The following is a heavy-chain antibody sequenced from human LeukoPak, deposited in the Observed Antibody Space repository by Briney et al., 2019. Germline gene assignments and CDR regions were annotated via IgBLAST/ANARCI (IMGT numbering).Heavy chain of an antibody. D-gene: IGHD4-23*01. CDR1: GFTFSSYA. CDR2: ISYDGSNK. V-gene: IGHV3-30-3*01. Sequence: GGSLRLSCAASGFTFSSYAMHWVRQAPGKGLEWVAVISYDGSNKYYADSMKGRFTISRDNSKNTLYLQMNSLRAEDTAVYYCASPPYDYGGNSYSGYWGQGTLVTVSS. J-gene: IGHJ4*02. CDR3: ASPPYDYGGNSYSGY.